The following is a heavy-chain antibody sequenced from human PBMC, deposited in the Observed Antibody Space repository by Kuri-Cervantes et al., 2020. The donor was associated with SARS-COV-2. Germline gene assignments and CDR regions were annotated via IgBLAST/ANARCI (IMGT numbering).Heavy chain of an antibody. D-gene: IGHD4-17*01. Sequence: GESLKISCAASGFTFSSYSMNWVRQAPGKGLEWVSYISSSSSTIYYADSVKGRFTISRDNSKNTLYLQMNSLRAEDTAVYYCAKPSDSLTTVTSFFDYWGQGTLVTVSS. CDR1: GFTFSSYS. CDR2: ISSSSSTI. J-gene: IGHJ4*02. CDR3: AKPSDSLTTVTSFFDY. V-gene: IGHV3-48*01.